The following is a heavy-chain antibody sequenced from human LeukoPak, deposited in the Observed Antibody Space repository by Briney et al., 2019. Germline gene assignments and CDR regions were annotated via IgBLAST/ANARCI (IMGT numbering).Heavy chain of an antibody. J-gene: IGHJ4*02. CDR3: ARDLIVPDAMTGSGSYSTDY. V-gene: IGHV4-39*07. CDR2: IYYSGNT. D-gene: IGHD3-10*01. CDR1: GGSVKSNNYY. Sequence: SETLSLTCTVSGGSVKSNNYYWGWIRQSPGKGLEWIGSIYYSGNTYYSPSLKSRVTISVDTSKNQFSLKLSSVTAADTAVYYCARDLIVPDAMTGSGSYSTDYWGQGTLATVSS.